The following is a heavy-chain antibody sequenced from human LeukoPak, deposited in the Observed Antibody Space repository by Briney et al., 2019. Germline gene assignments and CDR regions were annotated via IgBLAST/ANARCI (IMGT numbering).Heavy chain of an antibody. CDR1: GGSFSGYY. Sequence: SETLALTCAVYGGSFSGYYWSWIRQPPGKGLEWIGEINHSGSTNYNPSLKSRVTISVDTSKNQFSLKLSSVTAADTAVYYCARGWGAARNWGQGTLVTVSS. V-gene: IGHV4-34*01. J-gene: IGHJ4*02. CDR2: INHSGST. D-gene: IGHD6-6*01. CDR3: ARGWGAARN.